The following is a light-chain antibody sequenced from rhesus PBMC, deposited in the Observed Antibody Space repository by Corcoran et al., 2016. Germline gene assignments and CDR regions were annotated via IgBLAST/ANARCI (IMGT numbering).Light chain of an antibody. J-gene: IGKJ2*01. CDR1: QGISSY. Sequence: DIQMTQSPSSLSVSVGDTVTITCRASQGISSYLNWFQQKTGKAPKFLIYAATSLESGVPSRISGSGSGTDVTLTISSLQPEDFAACYCLQHNSYPYTFGQGTKVEI. V-gene: IGKV1-28*03. CDR2: AAT. CDR3: LQHNSYPYT.